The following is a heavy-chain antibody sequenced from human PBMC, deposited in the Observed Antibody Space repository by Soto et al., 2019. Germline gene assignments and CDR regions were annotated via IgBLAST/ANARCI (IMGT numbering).Heavy chain of an antibody. CDR2: IDGSGDNT. CDR3: AKREGYGSVDY. CDR1: GFTFSRYA. D-gene: IGHD5-18*01. J-gene: IGHJ4*02. Sequence: EVQLLESGGGLAQPGGSLRLSCAASGFTFSRYAMSWVRQAPGKGPEWVSTIDGSGDNTYYADSVKGRFTISRDNFKNTLHLQMNSRRAEDMAVYYCAKREGYGSVDYWGQGALVTVSS. V-gene: IGHV3-23*01.